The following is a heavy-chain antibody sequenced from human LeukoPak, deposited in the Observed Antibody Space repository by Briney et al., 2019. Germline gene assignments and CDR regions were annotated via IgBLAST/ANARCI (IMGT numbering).Heavy chain of an antibody. CDR2: IYYSGST. J-gene: IGHJ4*02. D-gene: IGHD5-18*01. CDR1: GGSISSYY. CDR3: ARDRDTAMPYYFDS. V-gene: IGHV4-59*12. Sequence: PSETLSLTCTVSGGSISSYYWSWIRQPPGKGLEWIGYIYYSGSTNYNPSLKSRVTISVDTSKNQFSLKLSSATAADTAVYYCARDRDTAMPYYFDSWGQGTLVTVSS.